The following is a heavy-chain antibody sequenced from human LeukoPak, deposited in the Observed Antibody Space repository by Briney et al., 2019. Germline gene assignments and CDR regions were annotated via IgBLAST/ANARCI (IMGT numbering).Heavy chain of an antibody. CDR1: GFTFSSYA. CDR2: ISYDGSNK. CDR3: AKGSGSYPAD. V-gene: IGHV3-30*04. J-gene: IGHJ4*02. D-gene: IGHD1-26*01. Sequence: SGGSLRLSCAASGFTFSSYAMHWVRQAPGKGLEWVAVISYDGSNKYYADSVKGRFTISRDNSKNTLYLQMNSLRAEDTAVYYCAKGSGSYPADWGQGTLVTVSS.